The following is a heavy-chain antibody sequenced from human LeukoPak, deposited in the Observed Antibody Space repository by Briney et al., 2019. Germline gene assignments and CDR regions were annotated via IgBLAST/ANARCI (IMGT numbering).Heavy chain of an antibody. Sequence: SQTLSLTCAISGDSVSSNSAAWNWIRQSPSRGLDWRGRTYYRSKLYNDYAVSVKSRITITPDTFKNKFSLPLNSVPPEDTAVYYCARGRRGLRDISVGFDPWGQGTLVTVSS. CDR3: ARGRRGLRDISVGFDP. D-gene: IGHD5-12*01. CDR1: GDSVSSNSAA. J-gene: IGHJ5*02. CDR2: TYYRSKLYN. V-gene: IGHV6-1*01.